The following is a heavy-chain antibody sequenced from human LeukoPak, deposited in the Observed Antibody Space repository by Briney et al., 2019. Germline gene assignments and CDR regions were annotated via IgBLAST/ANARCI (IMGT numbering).Heavy chain of an antibody. CDR1: GGSFSGYY. D-gene: IGHD3-22*01. CDR3: GRSSIYDSSGYYPAPLDY. J-gene: IGHJ4*02. CDR2: INHSGST. V-gene: IGHV4-34*01. Sequence: ETLSLTCAVYGGSFSGYYWSWIRQPPGKGLEWIGEINHSGSTNYNPSLKSRVTISVDTSKNQFSLKLSSVTAADTAVYYCGRSSIYDSSGYYPAPLDYWGQGTLVTASS.